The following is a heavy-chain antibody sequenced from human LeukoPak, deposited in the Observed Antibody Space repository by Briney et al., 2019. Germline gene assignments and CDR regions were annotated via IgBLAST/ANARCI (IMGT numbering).Heavy chain of an antibody. Sequence: GGSLRLSCAASGFTFSTYWMHWVRQAPEKGLVWVSRMNSDGSSTSYADSVKGRFTISKDNAKNTLYLEMNSLRAEDTAVYYCARSTYSSSSLYWGQGTLVTVSS. CDR3: ARSTYSSSSLY. D-gene: IGHD6-6*01. CDR1: GFTFSTYW. V-gene: IGHV3-74*01. CDR2: MNSDGSST. J-gene: IGHJ4*02.